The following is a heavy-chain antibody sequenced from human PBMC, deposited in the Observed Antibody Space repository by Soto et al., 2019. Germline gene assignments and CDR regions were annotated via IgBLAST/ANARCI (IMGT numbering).Heavy chain of an antibody. V-gene: IGHV4-4*02. CDR2: IYHSGST. D-gene: IGHD3-10*01. CDR1: GGSISSSNW. Sequence: SETLSLTCAVSGGSISSSNWWSWARQPPGKGLEWIGEIYHSGSTNYNPSLKSRVTISVDKSKNQFSLKLSSVTAADTAVYYCARDPYYGSGFDYWGQGTLVTV. CDR3: ARDPYYGSGFDY. J-gene: IGHJ4*02.